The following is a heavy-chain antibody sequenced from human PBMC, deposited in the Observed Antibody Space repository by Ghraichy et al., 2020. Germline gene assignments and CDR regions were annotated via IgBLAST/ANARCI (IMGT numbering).Heavy chain of an antibody. V-gene: IGHV3-7*03. CDR3: ARDDAPRARYNGSGSYTY. CDR2: IKQDGSEK. J-gene: IGHJ4*02. CDR1: GFTFSSYW. Sequence: GGSLRLSCAASGFTFSSYWMSWVRQAPGKGLEWVANIKQDGSEKYYVDSVKGRFTISRDNAKNSLYLQMNSLRAEDTAVYYCARDDAPRARYNGSGSYTYWGQGTLVTVSS. D-gene: IGHD3-10*01.